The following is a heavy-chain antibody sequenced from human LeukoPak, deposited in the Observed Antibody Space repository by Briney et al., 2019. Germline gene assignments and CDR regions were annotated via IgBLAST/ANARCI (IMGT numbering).Heavy chain of an antibody. J-gene: IGHJ4*02. D-gene: IGHD1-26*01. CDR1: GGSITGYY. CDR2: IYYSGST. CDR3: ARDLESGSYEHYFDY. Sequence: SETLSLTCTVSGGSITGYYWSWLRQPPGKGLEWIGYIYYSGSTSYNPSLKSRVTISLDTSKNQFSLQLNSVTPEDTAVYYCARDLESGSYEHYFDYWGQGTLVTVTS. V-gene: IGHV4-59*12.